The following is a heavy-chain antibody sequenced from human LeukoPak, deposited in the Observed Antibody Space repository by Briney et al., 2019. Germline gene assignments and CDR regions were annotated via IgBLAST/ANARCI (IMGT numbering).Heavy chain of an antibody. D-gene: IGHD1-26*01. CDR1: GFNFIKYW. Sequence: GSLRLSRAPSGFNFIKYWMTWVRQPPGKGLEWIGEINHSGSTNYNPSLKSRVTISVDTSKNQFSLKLSSVTAADTAVYYCARGFGIVGATSFDYWGQGTLVTVSS. V-gene: IGHV4-34*01. J-gene: IGHJ4*02. CDR2: INHSGST. CDR3: ARGFGIVGATSFDY.